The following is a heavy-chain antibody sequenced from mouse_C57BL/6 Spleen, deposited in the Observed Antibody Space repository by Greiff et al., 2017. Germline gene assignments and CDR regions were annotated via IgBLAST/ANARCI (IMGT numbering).Heavy chain of an antibody. V-gene: IGHV1-26*01. CDR1: GYTFTDYY. Sequence: VQLQQSGPELVKPGASVKISCKASGYTFTDYYMNWVKQSHGKSLEWIGDINPNNGGTSYNQKFKGKATLTVDKSSSTAYMELRSLTSEDSAVYYSANYYGQFADWGKGTLVTVSA. CDR2: INPNNGGT. D-gene: IGHD1-1*01. CDR3: ANYYGQFAD. J-gene: IGHJ3*01.